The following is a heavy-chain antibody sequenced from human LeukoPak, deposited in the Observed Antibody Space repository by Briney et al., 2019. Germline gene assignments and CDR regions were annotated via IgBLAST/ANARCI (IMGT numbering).Heavy chain of an antibody. J-gene: IGHJ4*02. CDR2: IYYSGNT. V-gene: IGHV4-59*01. D-gene: IGHD1-1*01. Sequence: KPSETLSLTCTVSGGSISSYYWSWIRQPPGKGLEWIGYIYYSGNTNYNPSLKSRVTISVDTSKSQFSLKLSSVTAADTAVYYCARLTRRSGNYFDYWGQGTLVTVSS. CDR3: ARLTRRSGNYFDY. CDR1: GGSISSYY.